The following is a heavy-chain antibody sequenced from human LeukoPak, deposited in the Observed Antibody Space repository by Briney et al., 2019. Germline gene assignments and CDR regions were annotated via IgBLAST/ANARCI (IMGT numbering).Heavy chain of an antibody. CDR3: ARDLDS. V-gene: IGHV3-48*02. Sequence: GGSLRLSCAASGFTFSSYXMNWVRQAPGKGLEWVSYITSSSXATYYADSVKGRXTISRDNAKNSLYLQMNSLREEDTAVYYCARDLDSWGQGTLVTVSS. CDR1: GFTFSSYX. J-gene: IGHJ5*01. CDR2: ITSSSXAT.